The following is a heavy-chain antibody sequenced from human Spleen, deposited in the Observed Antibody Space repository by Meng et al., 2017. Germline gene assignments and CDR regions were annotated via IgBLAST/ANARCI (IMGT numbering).Heavy chain of an antibody. CDR2: INTYNGKT. CDR1: AYTLSSDG. V-gene: IGHV1-18*01. CDR3: ATRGNPYLNC. J-gene: IGHJ4*02. Sequence: QVQLVQSGAEVKKPGASVNVSCDASAYTLSSDGFSWVRQAPGQGLEWLGWINTYNGKTDYAHKFQDRVTLTTDTFTNTAYMELRSLRSDDTAVYYCATRGNPYLNCWGQGTLVTVSS.